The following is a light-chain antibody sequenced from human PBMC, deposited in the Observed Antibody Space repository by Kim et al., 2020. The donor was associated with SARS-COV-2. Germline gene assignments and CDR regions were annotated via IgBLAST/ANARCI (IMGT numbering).Light chain of an antibody. CDR1: QSVSSN. V-gene: IGKV3-15*01. J-gene: IGKJ2*01. Sequence: VSPGERDTRSCRASQSVSSNLAWYQQKPGQAPRLLIYGASTRATGIPARFSGSGSGTEFTLTISSLQSEDFAVYYCQQYNNWPMYTFGQGTKLEI. CDR2: GAS. CDR3: QQYNNWPMYT.